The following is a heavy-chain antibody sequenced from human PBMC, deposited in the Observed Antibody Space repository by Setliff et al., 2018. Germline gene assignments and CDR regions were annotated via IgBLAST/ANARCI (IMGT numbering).Heavy chain of an antibody. Sequence: PGGSLRLSCEASGFTCSSYTMTWVRQAPGEGLEWVSAISGSGGSTYYADSVRGRFTISRDISKNTLYLQMNSLRPEDTAVYYCARGGDYCGGECYIPPPDSYWGQGTLVTVSS. CDR3: ARGGDYCGGECYIPPPDSY. V-gene: IGHV3-23*01. J-gene: IGHJ4*02. CDR1: GFTCSSYT. CDR2: ISGSGGST. D-gene: IGHD2-21*01.